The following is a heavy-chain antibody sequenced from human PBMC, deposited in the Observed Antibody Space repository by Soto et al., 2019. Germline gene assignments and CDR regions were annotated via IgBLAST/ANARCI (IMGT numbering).Heavy chain of an antibody. CDR3: AKDVATGQHDY. Sequence: QVQLVESGGGVVQPGRSLRLSCAASGFTFSSYGMHWVRQAPGKGLEWVAVISFDENNKYYADSVKGRFTISRDNSKNTLSLQMNSLRTEDTIVYYCAKDVATGQHDYWGQGTLVTVSS. J-gene: IGHJ4*02. CDR1: GFTFSSYG. CDR2: ISFDENNK. V-gene: IGHV3-30*18. D-gene: IGHD5-12*01.